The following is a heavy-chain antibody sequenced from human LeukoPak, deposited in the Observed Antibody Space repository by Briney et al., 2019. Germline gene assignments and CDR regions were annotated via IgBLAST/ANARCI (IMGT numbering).Heavy chain of an antibody. CDR3: AKGQLGRYYYYGMDV. Sequence: GRSLRLSCAASGFTFDDYAMHWVRQAPGKRLEWVSGISWNSGSIGYADSVKGRFTISRDNAKNSLYLQMNSLRAEDTALYYCAKGQLGRYYYYGMDVWGQGTTVTVSS. J-gene: IGHJ6*02. CDR1: GFTFDDYA. CDR2: ISWNSGSI. V-gene: IGHV3-9*01. D-gene: IGHD3-16*01.